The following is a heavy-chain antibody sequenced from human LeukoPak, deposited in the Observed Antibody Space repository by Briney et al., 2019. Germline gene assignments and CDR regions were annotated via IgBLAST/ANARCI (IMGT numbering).Heavy chain of an antibody. V-gene: IGHV4-59*01. J-gene: IGHJ4*02. CDR2: IYYTGST. D-gene: IGHD5-12*01. CDR3: ARDRGDGYDYFWDY. Sequence: SETLSLTCTVSGGSISTYYWSWIRQPPGKGLEWIGYIYYTGSTNYNPSLKSRVTISVDTSKNQFSLKLTSVTAADTAVYYCARDRGDGYDYFWDYWGQGTLVTVSS. CDR1: GGSISTYY.